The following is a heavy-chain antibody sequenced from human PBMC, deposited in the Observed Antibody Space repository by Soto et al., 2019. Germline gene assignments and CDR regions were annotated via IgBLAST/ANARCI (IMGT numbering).Heavy chain of an antibody. CDR2: IYYTGNT. CDR3: ERHSIWLLLSDY. CDR1: GGSISNSNYY. V-gene: IGHV4-39*01. J-gene: IGHJ4*02. D-gene: IGHD3-22*01. Sequence: PSETLSLTCNVSGGSISNSNYYWGWIRQPPGKGLEWIGSIYYTGNTYYNPSLKSRVTISVDTSKNQFSLKLGSVTAADTAEYFCERHSIWLLLSDYWGQGTLVTVSS.